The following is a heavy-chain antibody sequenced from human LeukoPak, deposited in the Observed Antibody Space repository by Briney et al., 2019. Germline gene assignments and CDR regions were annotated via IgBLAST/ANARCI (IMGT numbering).Heavy chain of an antibody. Sequence: LRLSCAASGFTFSSYGMHWVRQAPGKGLEWVAVIWYDGSNKYYADSVKGRFTISRDNSKNTLYLQMNSLRAEDTAVYYCASSVEGYSNPNDYWGQGTLVTVSS. CDR3: ASSVEGYSNPNDY. J-gene: IGHJ4*02. V-gene: IGHV3-33*01. CDR1: GFTFSSYG. D-gene: IGHD4-11*01. CDR2: IWYDGSNK.